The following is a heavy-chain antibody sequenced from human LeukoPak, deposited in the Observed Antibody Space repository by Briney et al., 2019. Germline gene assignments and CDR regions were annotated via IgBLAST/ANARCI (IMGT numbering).Heavy chain of an antibody. CDR2: IKSKTDGGTT. CDR1: GLTFSTSG. V-gene: IGHV3-15*01. D-gene: IGHD1-26*01. Sequence: GGSLSLSCTTSGLTFSTSGFNWFRQAPGKGLEWVGRIKSKTDGGTTDYAAPVKGRFTISRDDSKNTLYLQMNSLKTEDTAVYYCTTSSIVRGSNAFDIWGQGTMVTVSS. J-gene: IGHJ3*02. CDR3: TTSSIVRGSNAFDI.